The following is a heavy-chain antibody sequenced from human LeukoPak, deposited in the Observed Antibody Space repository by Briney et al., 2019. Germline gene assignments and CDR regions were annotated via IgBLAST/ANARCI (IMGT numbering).Heavy chain of an antibody. CDR2: VGTSSGST. V-gene: IGHV1-18*01. D-gene: IGHD3-9*01. J-gene: IGHJ4*02. CDR3: ARDDILTTYYFDY. CDR1: GYTFTTYG. Sequence: GASVKVSCKASGYTFTTYGISWVRQAPGQGLEWMGWVGTSSGSTNYAQKLQGRVTMTTDTSTTTAYMELRSLRFDDTAVYYCARDDILTTYYFDYWGQGTLVTVSS.